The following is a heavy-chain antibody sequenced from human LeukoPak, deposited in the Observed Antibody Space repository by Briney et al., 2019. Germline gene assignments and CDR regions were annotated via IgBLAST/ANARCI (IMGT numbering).Heavy chain of an antibody. V-gene: IGHV3-21*01. Sequence: GGSLRLSCAASGFTFNTYNMNWVRQAPGQGLEWVSSITSSSSYIYYADSVKGRFTISRDNAKNSLYLQMNSLRAEDTAVYYCTYYVWGSYRPKNDYFDYWGQGTLVTVSS. CDR3: TYYVWGSYRPKNDYFDY. J-gene: IGHJ4*02. CDR1: GFTFNTYN. D-gene: IGHD3-16*02. CDR2: ITSSSSYI.